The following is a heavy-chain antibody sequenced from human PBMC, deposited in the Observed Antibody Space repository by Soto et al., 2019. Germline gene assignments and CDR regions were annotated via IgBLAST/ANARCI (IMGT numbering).Heavy chain of an antibody. CDR2: IYYSGST. Sequence: SETLSLTCTVSGVSISSGGYYWTWIRQHPQKGLEWIGHIYYSGSTHYNPSLKSRVTISVDTSKNQFSLKLSSVTAADTAVYYCAREYYYDSSGFDYWGQGTLVTVSS. CDR3: AREYYYDSSGFDY. J-gene: IGHJ4*02. V-gene: IGHV4-31*03. CDR1: GVSISSGGYY. D-gene: IGHD3-22*01.